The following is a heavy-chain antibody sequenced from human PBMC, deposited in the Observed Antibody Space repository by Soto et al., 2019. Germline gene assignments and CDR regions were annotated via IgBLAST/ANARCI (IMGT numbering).Heavy chain of an antibody. CDR3: AKSPYYDFWSGFLLSDY. Sequence: GGSLRLSCAASGFTFSSYAMSWVRQAPGKGLEWVSAISGSGGSTYYADSVKGRFTISRDNSKNTLYLQMNSLRAEDTAVYYCAKSPYYDFWSGFLLSDYWGQGTLVTVSS. J-gene: IGHJ4*02. V-gene: IGHV3-23*01. D-gene: IGHD3-3*01. CDR2: ISGSGGST. CDR1: GFTFSSYA.